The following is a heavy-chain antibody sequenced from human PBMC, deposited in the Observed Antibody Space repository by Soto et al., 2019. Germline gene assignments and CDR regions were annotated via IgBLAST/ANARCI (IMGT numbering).Heavy chain of an antibody. Sequence: SETLSLTCIVSNGSISSRSSYWGWIRQTPGKGLEWIGSIYYIGNTYYNPSLKSRVTISIDTSKTQFSLKMNSVTAEDTAVYYCATGHHSSWLIMATQLDYWGQGTLVTVSS. CDR2: IYYIGNT. D-gene: IGHD6-13*01. V-gene: IGHV4-39*07. J-gene: IGHJ4*02. CDR1: NGSISSRSSY. CDR3: ATGHHSSWLIMATQLDY.